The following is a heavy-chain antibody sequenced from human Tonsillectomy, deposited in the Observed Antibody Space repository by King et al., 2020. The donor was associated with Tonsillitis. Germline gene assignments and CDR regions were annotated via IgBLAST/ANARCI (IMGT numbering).Heavy chain of an antibody. V-gene: IGHV5-51*03. CDR3: ARVSRGGYNFVY. J-gene: IGHJ4*02. CDR1: EYSFSNYW. CDR2: IYPDDSDT. Sequence: QLVQSGAEVKKPGESLKISCKGFEYSFSNYWIGWVRQMPGRGLEWMGIIYPDDSDTRYSPSFQDQVIISADKSISTAYLQWSSLEASDSAMYYCARVSRGGYNFVYWGQGTLVTVS. D-gene: IGHD5-24*01.